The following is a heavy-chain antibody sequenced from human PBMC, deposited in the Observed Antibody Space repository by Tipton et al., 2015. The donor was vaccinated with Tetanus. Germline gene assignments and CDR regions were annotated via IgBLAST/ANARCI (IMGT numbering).Heavy chain of an antibody. CDR1: GGSVRSGSYY. V-gene: IGHV4-61*01. CDR3: ARANYDFPKKGPFDS. CDR2: ISYSGST. J-gene: IGHJ4*02. D-gene: IGHD3-3*01. Sequence: TLSLTCTVSGGSVRSGSYYWNWIRQPPGKGLEWIGYISYSGSTNSNYSLKSRITISQDTSKNQFSLKLTPVTAADTAVYYCARANYDFPKKGPFDSWGQGTLVIVSS.